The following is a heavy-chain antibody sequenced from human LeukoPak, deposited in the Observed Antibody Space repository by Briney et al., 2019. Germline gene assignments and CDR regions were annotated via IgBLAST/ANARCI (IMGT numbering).Heavy chain of an antibody. V-gene: IGHV4-34*01. D-gene: IGHD2-2*01. CDR1: GGSFSGYY. Sequence: PSETLSLTCAVYGGSFSGYYWSWIRQPPGKGLEWIGGINHSGSTNYNPSLKSRVTISEDTSKNQFSLKLSSVTAADTAVYYCARSRGRYCSSTSCYSAFDYWGQGTLVTVSS. CDR2: INHSGST. CDR3: ARSRGRYCSSTSCYSAFDY. J-gene: IGHJ4*02.